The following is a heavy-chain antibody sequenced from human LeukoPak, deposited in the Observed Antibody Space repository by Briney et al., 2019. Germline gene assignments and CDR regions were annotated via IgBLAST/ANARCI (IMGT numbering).Heavy chain of an antibody. V-gene: IGHV1-18*01. J-gene: IGHJ4*02. CDR2: ISAYNGNT. CDR1: GYTFASYG. D-gene: IGHD5-12*01. Sequence: ASVKVSCKASGYTFASYGISWVRQAPGQGLEWMGWISAYNGNTNYAQKLQGRVTMTTDTSTSTAYMELRSLRSDDTAVYYCARGTIVATIPRYYFDYWGQGTLVTVSS. CDR3: ARGTIVATIPRYYFDY.